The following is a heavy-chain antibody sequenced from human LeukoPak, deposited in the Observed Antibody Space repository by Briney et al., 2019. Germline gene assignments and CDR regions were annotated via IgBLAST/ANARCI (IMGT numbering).Heavy chain of an antibody. CDR3: ARHVFAPLWFGELSWFDP. CDR2: INHSGST. J-gene: IGHJ5*02. Sequence: SETLSLTCAVYGGSFSGYYWSWIRQPPGKGLEWIGEINHSGSTNYNPSLKSRVTISVDTSKNQFSLKLSSVTAADTAVYYCARHVFAPLWFGELSWFDPWGQGTLVTVSS. D-gene: IGHD3-10*01. CDR1: GGSFSGYY. V-gene: IGHV4-34*01.